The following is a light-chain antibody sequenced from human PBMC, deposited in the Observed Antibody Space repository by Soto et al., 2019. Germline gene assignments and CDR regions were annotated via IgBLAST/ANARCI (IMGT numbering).Light chain of an antibody. CDR3: AAWDDSLNGAV. Sequence: QSVLTQPPSASGTPGQRVTISCSGISSNIGSHTVNWYQQLPGTAPKLLIHNNNQRPSGVPDRFSGSKSGTSASLAISGLQSEDEADYYCAAWDDSLNGAVFGGGTKVTVL. CDR2: NNN. J-gene: IGLJ2*01. CDR1: SSNIGSHT. V-gene: IGLV1-44*01.